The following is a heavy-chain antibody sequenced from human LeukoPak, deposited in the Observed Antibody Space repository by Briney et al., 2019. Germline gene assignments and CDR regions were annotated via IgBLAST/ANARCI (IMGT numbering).Heavy chain of an antibody. CDR1: GGSISSSSYY. Sequence: SETLSLTCTVSGGSISSSSYYWGWIRQPPGKGLEWIGSIYYSGSTYYNPSLKSRVTISVDTSKNQFSLKLSSVTAADTAVYYCARRSYSSSWYSGVGYFDYWGQGTLVTVSS. CDR3: ARRSYSSSWYSGVGYFDY. J-gene: IGHJ4*02. D-gene: IGHD6-13*01. CDR2: IYYSGST. V-gene: IGHV4-39*01.